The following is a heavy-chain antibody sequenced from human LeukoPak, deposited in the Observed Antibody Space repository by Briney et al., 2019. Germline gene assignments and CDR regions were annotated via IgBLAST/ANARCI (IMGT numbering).Heavy chain of an antibody. J-gene: IGHJ4*02. Sequence: PSETLSLTCAVSDRSISSAYYWGWIRQPPRRGREWIGSVYHGGKNYYNPSLKSRVTISIDTSKNQFSLKLSSVTAADTAVYYCARDRSGVYDSSGFFDYWGQGTLVTVSS. V-gene: IGHV4-38-2*02. CDR2: VYHGGKN. CDR3: ARDRSGVYDSSGFFDY. CDR1: DRSISSAYY. D-gene: IGHD3-22*01.